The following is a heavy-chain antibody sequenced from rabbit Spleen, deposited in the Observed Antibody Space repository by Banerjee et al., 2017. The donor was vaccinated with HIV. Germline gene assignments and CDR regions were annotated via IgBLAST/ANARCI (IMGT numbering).Heavy chain of an antibody. Sequence: QEQLVESGGGLVQPGGSLKLSCKASAFDFSSGGVSWVRQAPGKGLEWIGYIDPVFGITYYANWVNGRFSISRENAQNTVFLQMTSLTAADTATYFCVRGASSSGYYSLWGQGTLVTVS. CDR3: VRGASSSGYYSL. V-gene: IGHV1S47*01. J-gene: IGHJ3*01. CDR1: AFDFSSGG. D-gene: IGHD1-1*01. CDR2: IDPVFGIT.